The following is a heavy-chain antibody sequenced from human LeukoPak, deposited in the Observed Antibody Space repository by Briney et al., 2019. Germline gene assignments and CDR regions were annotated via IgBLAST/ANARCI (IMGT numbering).Heavy chain of an antibody. CDR2: ISGSGGST. Sequence: GGSLRLSCAASGFTFSSYAMSWVRQAPGKGLEWVSAISGSGGSTYYADSVKGRFTISRDNSKNTLCLQMNSLRAEDTAVYYCAKASGYSSSWYEDYWGQGTLVTVSS. D-gene: IGHD6-13*01. V-gene: IGHV3-23*01. CDR3: AKASGYSSSWYEDY. CDR1: GFTFSSYA. J-gene: IGHJ4*02.